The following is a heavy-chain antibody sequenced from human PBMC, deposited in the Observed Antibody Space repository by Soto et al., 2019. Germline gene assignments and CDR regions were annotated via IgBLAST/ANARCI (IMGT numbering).Heavy chain of an antibody. J-gene: IGHJ5*02. V-gene: IGHV4-4*02. CDR3: ATRNYYGSGIECWFDP. CDR1: GGSISGDNW. CDR2: IFHSGNT. D-gene: IGHD3-10*01. Sequence: QVQLQESGPGLVKPSGTLSLTCAVSGGSISGDNWWTWVRQPPGKGLEWIGEIFHSGNTNYNPSLKSRVTISVDKSKNQFSLKLSSVTAADTAVYYCATRNYYGSGIECWFDPWGQGTLVTVSS.